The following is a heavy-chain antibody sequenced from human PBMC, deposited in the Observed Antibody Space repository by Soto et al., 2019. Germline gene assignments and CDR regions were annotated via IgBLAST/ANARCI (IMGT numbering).Heavy chain of an antibody. CDR1: GGTFSSYA. CDR2: IIPIFGTA. D-gene: IGHD2-2*01. V-gene: IGHV1-69*13. Sequence: SVKVSCKASGGTFSSYAISWVRQAPGQGLEWMGGIIPIFGTANYAQKFQGRVTITADESTSTAYMELSSLRSEDTAVYYCAREGVVVVPDYYGMDVWGQGTTVTVSS. J-gene: IGHJ6*02. CDR3: AREGVVVVPDYYGMDV.